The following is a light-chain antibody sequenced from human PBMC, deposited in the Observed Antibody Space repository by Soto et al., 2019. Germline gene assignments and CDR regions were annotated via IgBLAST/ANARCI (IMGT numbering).Light chain of an antibody. CDR1: QSVSSN. Sequence: EIVMAQSPSTLSVSRGERATLSCRASQSVSSNLAWYQQKPGQAPRLLIYGASTRATGIPARFSGSGSGTEITLTISSLQPNDSASYYCQQYKSDRTFGQGTKVDIK. V-gene: IGKV3-15*01. CDR3: QQYKSDRT. CDR2: GAS. J-gene: IGKJ1*01.